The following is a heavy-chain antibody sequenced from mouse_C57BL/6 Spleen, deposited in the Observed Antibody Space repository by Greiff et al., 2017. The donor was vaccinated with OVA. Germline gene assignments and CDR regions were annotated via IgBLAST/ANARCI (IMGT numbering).Heavy chain of an antibody. D-gene: IGHD2-5*01. CDR1: GYTFTTYP. J-gene: IGHJ1*03. CDR2: FHPYNDNT. Sequence: VQLQQSGAELVKPGASVKMSCKASGYTFTTYPIEWMKQNHGKSLEWIGNFHPYNDNTKYNEKFKGKATLTVEKSSSTVYLELSRLTSDDAAVYYCARGGYSNFYWYFDVWGTGTTVTVSS. V-gene: IGHV1-47*01. CDR3: ARGGYSNFYWYFDV.